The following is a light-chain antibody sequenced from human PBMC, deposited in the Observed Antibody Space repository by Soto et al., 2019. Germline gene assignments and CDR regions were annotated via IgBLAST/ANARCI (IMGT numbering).Light chain of an antibody. V-gene: IGLV1-44*01. CDR2: SNN. Sequence: QSVLTQPPSASGTPGQRVTISCSGSSSNIGINTVNWYQQLPGTAPKLLIYSNNQRPSGVPDRCSGSKSGTSASLAISGLQAEDEADYYCAAWYDSLNGYVFGTGTKVTVL. CDR3: AAWYDSLNGYV. CDR1: SSNIGINT. J-gene: IGLJ1*01.